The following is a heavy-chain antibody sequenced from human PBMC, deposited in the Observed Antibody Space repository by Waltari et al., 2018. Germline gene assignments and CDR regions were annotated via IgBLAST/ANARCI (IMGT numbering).Heavy chain of an antibody. CDR1: GGAMSPYY. CDR3: ARAEGGAYFNWIFDL. V-gene: IGHV4-4*07. CDR2: ISSSGST. D-gene: IGHD3-9*01. J-gene: IGHJ2*01. Sequence: QVQLRESGPGLVKPSETLSLSCTVSGGAMSPYYWNWIRQPAGKGLEWIGRISSSGSTKYNPPLKRRVNMSIDTSTNQVFLQLTSVTAADTAIYFCARAEGGAYFNWIFDLWGRGTLVTVSS.